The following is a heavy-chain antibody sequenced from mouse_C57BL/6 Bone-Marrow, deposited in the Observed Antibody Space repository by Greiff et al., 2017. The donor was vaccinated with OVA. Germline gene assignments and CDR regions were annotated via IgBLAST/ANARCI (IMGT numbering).Heavy chain of an antibody. J-gene: IGHJ1*03. Sequence: VQLQQPGAELVKPGASVKMSCKASGYTFTSYWLTWVKQRPGQGLEWLGDIYPGSGSTNYNEKFKSKATLTVDTSSSTAYMHRSSLTSEDSAVYYCARLREGDWYFDVWGTGTTVTVSS. V-gene: IGHV1-55*01. CDR2: IYPGSGST. CDR3: ARLREGDWYFDV. CDR1: GYTFTSYW.